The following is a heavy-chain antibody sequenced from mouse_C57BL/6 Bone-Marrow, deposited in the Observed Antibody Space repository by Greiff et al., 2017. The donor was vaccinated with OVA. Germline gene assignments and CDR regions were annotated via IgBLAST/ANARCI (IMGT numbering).Heavy chain of an antibody. Sequence: EVKLVESGGDLVKPGGSLKLSCAASGFTFSSYGMSWVRPTPDKRLEWVATISSGGSYTYYPDSVKGRFTISRDNAKNTLYLQMSSLKSEDTAMYYCAREYYGSSDYWGQGTTLTVSS. CDR3: AREYYGSSDY. V-gene: IGHV5-6*02. D-gene: IGHD1-1*01. J-gene: IGHJ2*01. CDR2: ISSGGSYT. CDR1: GFTFSSYG.